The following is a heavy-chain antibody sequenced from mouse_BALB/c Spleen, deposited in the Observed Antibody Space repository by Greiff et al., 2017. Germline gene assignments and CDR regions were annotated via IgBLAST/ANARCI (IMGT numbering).Heavy chain of an antibody. CDR1: GYTFTSYW. CDR3: TRGTYGNAMDY. CDR2: IYPGSGST. D-gene: IGHD2-1*01. V-gene: IGHV1S22*01. Sequence: LQQPGSELVRPGASVKLSCKASGYTFTSYWMHWLKQRHGQGLEWIGNIYPGSGSTNYDEKFKSKGTLTVDTSSSTAYMHLSSLTSEDSAVYYCTRGTYGNAMDYWGQGTSVTVSS. J-gene: IGHJ4*01.